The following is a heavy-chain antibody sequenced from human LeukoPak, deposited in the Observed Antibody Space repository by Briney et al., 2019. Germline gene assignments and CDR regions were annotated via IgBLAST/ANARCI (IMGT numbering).Heavy chain of an antibody. D-gene: IGHD2-2*03. Sequence: ASVKVSCKASGYTFTSYDISWVRQAPGQGLEWMGWISAYNGNTNYAQKLQGRVTMTTGTSTSTAYMELRSLRSDDTAVYYCARTRLGYCSSTSCQRLDYWGQGTLVTVSS. CDR3: ARTRLGYCSSTSCQRLDY. V-gene: IGHV1-18*01. CDR2: ISAYNGNT. CDR1: GYTFTSYD. J-gene: IGHJ4*02.